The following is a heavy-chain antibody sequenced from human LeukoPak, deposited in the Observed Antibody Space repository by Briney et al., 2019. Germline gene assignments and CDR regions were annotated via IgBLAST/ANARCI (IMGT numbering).Heavy chain of an antibody. CDR2: IKQDGSEK. CDR1: GLTFSNYW. Sequence: GGSLRLSYAASGLTFSNYWMDWVRQAPGKGLEWVANIKQDGSEKNYVDSVKGRFIISRDNAKNSLYLQMNTLRADDTAVYYCARDGFGTGSNWGQGTLVTVSS. V-gene: IGHV3-7*03. D-gene: IGHD3-16*01. J-gene: IGHJ4*02. CDR3: ARDGFGTGSN.